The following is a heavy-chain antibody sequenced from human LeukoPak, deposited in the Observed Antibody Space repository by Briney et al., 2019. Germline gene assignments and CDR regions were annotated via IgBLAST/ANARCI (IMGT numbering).Heavy chain of an antibody. CDR3: ARDPARTTGTTDFDY. D-gene: IGHD1-1*01. CDR1: GGPISSSSYY. V-gene: IGHV4-39*07. CDR2: IYYSGST. Sequence: PSETLSLTCTVSGGPISSSSYYWGWIRQPPGKGLEWIGSIYYSGSTYYNPSLKSRVTISVDTSKNQFSLKLSSVTAADTAVYYCARDPARTTGTTDFDYWGQGTLVTVSS. J-gene: IGHJ4*02.